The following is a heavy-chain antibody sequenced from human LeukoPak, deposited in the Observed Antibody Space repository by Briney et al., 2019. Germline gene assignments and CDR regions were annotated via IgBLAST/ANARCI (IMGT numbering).Heavy chain of an antibody. D-gene: IGHD3-10*01. Sequence: PGGSLRLSCAASGFTFSNYAMSWVRQAPGKGLEWVSAISGRGTTYYADSVKGRFTISRDNSKNTLYLQMNSLRAEDTAVYYCAKDPMIRGSTYDYWGQGTLVTVSS. J-gene: IGHJ4*02. CDR3: AKDPMIRGSTYDY. V-gene: IGHV3-23*01. CDR1: GFTFSNYA. CDR2: ISGRGTT.